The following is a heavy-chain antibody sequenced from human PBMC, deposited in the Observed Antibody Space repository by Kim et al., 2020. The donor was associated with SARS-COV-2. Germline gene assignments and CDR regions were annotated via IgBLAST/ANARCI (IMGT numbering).Heavy chain of an antibody. CDR1: GGSFSGYY. CDR2: INHSGST. V-gene: IGHV4-34*01. Sequence: SETLSLTCAVYGGSFSGYYWSWIRQPPGKGLEWIGEINHSGSTNYNPSLKSRVTISVDTSKNQFSLKLSSVTAADTAVYYCARHKTPWFGDYFDYWGQGTLVTVSS. D-gene: IGHD3-10*01. CDR3: ARHKTPWFGDYFDY. J-gene: IGHJ4*02.